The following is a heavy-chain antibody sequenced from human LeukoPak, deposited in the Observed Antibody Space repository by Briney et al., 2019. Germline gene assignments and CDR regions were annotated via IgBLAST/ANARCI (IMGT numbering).Heavy chain of an antibody. CDR3: ARAVGDHLDY. Sequence: SETLSLTCAVSGYSISSGYYWGWIRRPPGKGLEWIGSIYHSGSTYYNPSLKSRVTISVDTSKNQFSLKLSSVTATDTAVYYCARAVGDHLDYWGQGTLVTVSS. CDR1: GYSISSGYY. V-gene: IGHV4-38-2*01. CDR2: IYHSGST. J-gene: IGHJ4*02. D-gene: IGHD2-21*01.